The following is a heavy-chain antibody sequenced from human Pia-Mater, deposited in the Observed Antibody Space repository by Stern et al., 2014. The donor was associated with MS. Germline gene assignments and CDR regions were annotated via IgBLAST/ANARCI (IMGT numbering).Heavy chain of an antibody. CDR2: ISSGGSYI. D-gene: IGHD4-23*01. Sequence: EVQLLESGGGLVKPGGSLRLSCAASGFTFSSYSMNWVRQAPGKGLEGVESISSGGSYIYYADSLKGRFTISRDNAKNSLYLQMNSLRAEDTAVYYCARGRGGNYRYYFDYWGQGTLVTVSS. CDR3: ARGRGGNYRYYFDY. CDR1: GFTFSSYS. J-gene: IGHJ4*02. V-gene: IGHV3-21*01.